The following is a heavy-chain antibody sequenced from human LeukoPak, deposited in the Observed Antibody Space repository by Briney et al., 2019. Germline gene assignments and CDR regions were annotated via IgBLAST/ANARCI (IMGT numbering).Heavy chain of an antibody. D-gene: IGHD6-19*01. CDR1: GYTFTSYY. Sequence: GASVKVSCKASGYTFTSYYMHWVRQAPGQGLEWMGIINPSGGSTSYAQKFQGRVTMARDMSTSTVYMELSSLRSEDTAVYYCARDMAGGRHPLEAFDIWGQGTMVTVSS. V-gene: IGHV1-46*01. J-gene: IGHJ3*02. CDR2: INPSGGST. CDR3: ARDMAGGRHPLEAFDI.